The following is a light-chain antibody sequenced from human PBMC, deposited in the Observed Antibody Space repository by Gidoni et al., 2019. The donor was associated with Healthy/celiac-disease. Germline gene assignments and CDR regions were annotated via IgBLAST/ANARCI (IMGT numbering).Light chain of an antibody. Sequence: DIVMTQSPLSLPVTPGEPASISCRSSQSPLHSNGYNYLDWYLQKPGQSPQLLSYLGSNRASGVPDRFSGSGSGTDFTLKISRVEAEDVGVYYCMQALQTSWTFGQGTKVEIK. J-gene: IGKJ1*01. V-gene: IGKV2-28*01. CDR2: LGS. CDR3: MQALQTSWT. CDR1: QSPLHSNGYNY.